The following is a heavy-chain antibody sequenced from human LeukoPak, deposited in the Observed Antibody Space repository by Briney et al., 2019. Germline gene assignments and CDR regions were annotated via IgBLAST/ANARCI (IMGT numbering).Heavy chain of an antibody. CDR1: GYTFTGYY. J-gene: IGHJ4*02. V-gene: IGHV1-2*02. CDR3: ASMSRILGDSSDSSRDY. CDR2: INPNSGGT. Sequence: GASVTVSCKASGYTFTGYYMHWVRQAPGQGLEWMGWINPNSGGTNYAQKFQGRVTMTRDTSISTAYMELSRLRSDGTAVYYCASMSRILGDSSDSSRDYWGQGTLVTVSS. D-gene: IGHD3-22*01.